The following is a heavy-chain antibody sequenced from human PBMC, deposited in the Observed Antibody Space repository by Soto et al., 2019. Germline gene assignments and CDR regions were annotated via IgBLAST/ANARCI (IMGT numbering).Heavy chain of an antibody. Sequence: ASVKVSGKASGYTFTGYHMHWVRQAPGQGLEWMGWINPNSGGTNYAQKFLGRVTMTRDTSISTAYMELSRLRSDDTAVYYCARDRCSSTSCPYDWFDHWGQGTLVTVSS. CDR2: INPNSGGT. CDR1: GYTFTGYH. CDR3: ARDRCSSTSCPYDWFDH. J-gene: IGHJ5*02. V-gene: IGHV1-2*02. D-gene: IGHD2-2*01.